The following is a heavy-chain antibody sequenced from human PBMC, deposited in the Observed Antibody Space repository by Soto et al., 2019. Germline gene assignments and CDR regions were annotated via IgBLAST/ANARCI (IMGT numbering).Heavy chain of an antibody. CDR3: ARDGTYGGYSTSMDV. CDR2: ISSSSSYI. CDR1: RFTFSSYS. V-gene: IGHV3-21*01. Sequence: LXLSCAASRFTFSSYSMNWVRQGPWKGLEWVSSISSSSSYIYYADSVKGRFTISRDNAKNSLYLQMNSLRAEDTAVYYCARDGTYGGYSTSMDVWGQGTTVTVSS. J-gene: IGHJ6*02. D-gene: IGHD5-12*01.